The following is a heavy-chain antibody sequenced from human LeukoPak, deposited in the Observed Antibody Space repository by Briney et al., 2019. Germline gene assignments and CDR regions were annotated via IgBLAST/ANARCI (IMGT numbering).Heavy chain of an antibody. Sequence: GGSLRLSCEASGFTFSIYTMNWVRQAPGRGLEWVSSISSRGTHRYYADSVKGRFTISRDNAKNSLYLQMSSLIVEDTAIYARISLTSSGYDLAFFTHWGQGALVTVSS. CDR1: GFTFSIYT. J-gene: IGHJ4*02. D-gene: IGHD5-12*01. CDR2: ISSRGTHR. V-gene: IGHV3-21*01. CDR3: ISLTSSGYDLAFFTH.